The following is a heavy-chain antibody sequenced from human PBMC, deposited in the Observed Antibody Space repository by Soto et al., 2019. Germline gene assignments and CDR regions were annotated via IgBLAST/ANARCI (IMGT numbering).Heavy chain of an antibody. Sequence: PSETLSLTCTVSWGSRSSGGCYCSWIRQHPGKGLEWIGYIYYSGSTYYNPSRKSRVTISVDTSKTHFSLELSSVTAAATAVYYCAREVYSSSSAGNYYYYMVVWGKGTTVTVS. V-gene: IGHV4-31*03. CDR1: WGSRSSGGCY. D-gene: IGHD6-6*01. J-gene: IGHJ6*03. CDR3: AREVYSSSSAGNYYYYMVV. CDR2: IYYSGST.